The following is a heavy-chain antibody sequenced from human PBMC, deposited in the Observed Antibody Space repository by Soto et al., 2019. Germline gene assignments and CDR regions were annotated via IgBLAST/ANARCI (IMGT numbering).Heavy chain of an antibody. D-gene: IGHD6-6*01. V-gene: IGHV1-69*04. CDR1: GYTFTSYY. CDR2: IIPILGIA. Sequence: ASVKVSCKASGYTFTSYYMHWVRQAPGQGLEWMGIIIPILGIANYAQKFQGRVTITADKSTSTAYMELSSLRSEDTAVYYCARAPIAAPYYFDYWGQGTLVTVSS. CDR3: ARAPIAAPYYFDY. J-gene: IGHJ4*02.